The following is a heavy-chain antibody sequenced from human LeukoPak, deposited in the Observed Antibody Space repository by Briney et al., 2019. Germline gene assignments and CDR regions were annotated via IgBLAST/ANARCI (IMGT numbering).Heavy chain of an antibody. CDR2: ISGSGGST. D-gene: IGHD3-22*01. V-gene: IGHV3-23*01. J-gene: IGHJ4*02. Sequence: PGGSLRLSCAASGFTFSSYAMSWVRQAPGKGLEWVSAISGSGGSTYYADSVKGRFTISRDNSKNTLYLQMNSLRAEDTAVYYCAKDGVRAYYYDSSGYYYFDYWGQGTLVTVSS. CDR3: AKDGVRAYYYDSSGYYYFDY. CDR1: GFTFSSYA.